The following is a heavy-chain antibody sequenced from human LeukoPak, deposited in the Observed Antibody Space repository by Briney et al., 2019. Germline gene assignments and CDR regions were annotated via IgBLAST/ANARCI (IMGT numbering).Heavy chain of an antibody. D-gene: IGHD5-18*01. J-gene: IGHJ4*02. CDR2: IYSGGST. Sequence: GGSLRLSCAASGFTVSSNYMSWVRQAPGKGLEWVSVIYSGGSTYYADSVKGRFTISRDNSKNTLYLQMNSLRAEDTAVYYCARDPGYSYGLYYFDYWGQGTLVTVSS. CDR3: ARDPGYSYGLYYFDY. CDR1: GFTVSSNY. V-gene: IGHV3-53*01.